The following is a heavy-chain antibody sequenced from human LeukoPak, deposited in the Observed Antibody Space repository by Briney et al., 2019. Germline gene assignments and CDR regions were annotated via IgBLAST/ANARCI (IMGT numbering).Heavy chain of an antibody. J-gene: IGHJ4*02. CDR3: ARRAKTERGHTYGLDY. Sequence: GGPLTLPCAVSGYTFNTYAMNCARHARGGGLEGGSSISSRGSYIYYADSMQGRFTISRDNAKNSLYLKMNSLRAEDTAVYYCARRAKTERGHTYGLDYWGQGTGVTVSP. CDR2: ISSRGSYI. V-gene: IGHV3-21*01. CDR1: GYTFNTYA. D-gene: IGHD5-18*01.